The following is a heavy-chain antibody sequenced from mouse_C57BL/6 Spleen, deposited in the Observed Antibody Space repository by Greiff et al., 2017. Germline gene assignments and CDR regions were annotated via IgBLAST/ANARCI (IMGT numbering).Heavy chain of an antibody. Sequence: EVQGVESGGGLVKPGGSLKLSCAASGFTFSSYAMSWVRQTPEKRLEWVATISDGGSYTYYPDNVKGRFTISRDNAKNNLYLQMSHLKSEDTAMYYCARVYDYDEGYAMDDWGQGTSVTVSS. V-gene: IGHV5-4*01. CDR3: ARVYDYDEGYAMDD. J-gene: IGHJ4*01. CDR1: GFTFSSYA. D-gene: IGHD2-4*01. CDR2: ISDGGSYT.